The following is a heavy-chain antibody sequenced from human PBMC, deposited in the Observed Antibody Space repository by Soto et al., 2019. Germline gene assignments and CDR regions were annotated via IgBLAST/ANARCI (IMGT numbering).Heavy chain of an antibody. CDR2: IQSGGPT. V-gene: IGHV3-66*01. Sequence: EVHLVESGGGLVQPGGSLRLSCAASGFTVSSKYMSWVRQAPGKGLEWVSLIQSGGPTYYADSVKGRFTISRDTSENTLHLQMDSLRAADTAVYYCARDGVLCDGGRCYGVPLDVWGKCTTVTVSS. CDR3: ARDGVLCDGGRCYGVPLDV. J-gene: IGHJ6*04. D-gene: IGHD2-15*01. CDR1: GFTVSSKY.